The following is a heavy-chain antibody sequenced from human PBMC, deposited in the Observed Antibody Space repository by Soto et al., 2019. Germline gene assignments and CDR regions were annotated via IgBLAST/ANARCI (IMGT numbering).Heavy chain of an antibody. D-gene: IGHD3-22*01. Sequence: PSETLSLTCAVSGYSISSGYYWGWLRQPSGKGLEWIGSIYHSGSTYYNPSLNSRVTLSIDMTNNHVSLILNSVTAADTAVYYCARVGPWVPYYYDSSPYTFENWFDPWGQGTLVTVSS. CDR3: ARVGPWVPYYYDSSPYTFENWFDP. CDR2: IYHSGST. V-gene: IGHV4-38-2*01. CDR1: GYSISSGYY. J-gene: IGHJ5*02.